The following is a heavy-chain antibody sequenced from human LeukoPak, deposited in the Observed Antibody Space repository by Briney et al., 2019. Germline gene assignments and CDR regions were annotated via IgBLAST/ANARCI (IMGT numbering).Heavy chain of an antibody. Sequence: ASVKVSCKASGYTFTGYYMHCVRQAPGQGLEWMGRIIPILGIANYAQKFQGRVTITADKSTSTAYMELSSLRSEDTAVYYCARAVVLSPYYFDYWGQGTLVTVSS. CDR3: ARAVVLSPYYFDY. CDR2: IIPILGIA. V-gene: IGHV1-69*02. J-gene: IGHJ4*02. D-gene: IGHD4-23*01. CDR1: GYTFTGYY.